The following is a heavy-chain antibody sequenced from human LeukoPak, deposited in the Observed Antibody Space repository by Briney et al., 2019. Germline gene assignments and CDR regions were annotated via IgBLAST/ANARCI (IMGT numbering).Heavy chain of an antibody. V-gene: IGHV4-4*07. CDR3: ARDGYYYDSSGTHFFDY. Sequence: SXTXXXTCXXSXVSISSYYWSWIRQPAGKGLEWIGRIYTSGSTNYNPSLKSRGTMSVDTCKKQFSLKLSSVTAADTAVYYCARDGYYYDSSGTHFFDYWGQGTLVTVSS. J-gene: IGHJ4*02. CDR2: IYTSGST. D-gene: IGHD3-22*01. CDR1: XVSISSYY.